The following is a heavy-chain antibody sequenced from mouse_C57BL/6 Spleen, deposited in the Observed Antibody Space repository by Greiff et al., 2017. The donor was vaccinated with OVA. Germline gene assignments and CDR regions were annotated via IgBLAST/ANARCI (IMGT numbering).Heavy chain of an antibody. CDR3: ARGRLLRYFDV. D-gene: IGHD2-3*01. CDR1: GYTFTDYN. Sequence: EVKLQESGPELVKPGASVKIPCKASGYTFTDYNMDWVKQSHGKSLEWIGDINPNNGGTIYNQKFKGKATLTVDKSSSTAYMELRSLTSEDTAVYYCARGRLLRYFDVWGTGTTVTVSS. CDR2: INPNNGGT. V-gene: IGHV1-18*01. J-gene: IGHJ1*03.